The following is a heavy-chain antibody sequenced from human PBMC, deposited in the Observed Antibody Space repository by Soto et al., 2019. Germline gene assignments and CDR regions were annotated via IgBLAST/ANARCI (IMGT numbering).Heavy chain of an antibody. D-gene: IGHD3-16*02. V-gene: IGHV4-59*01. CDR3: ARDREGDDYVWGSYRYTSYYGMDV. Sequence: SETLSLTCTVSGGSISSYYWSWIRQPPGKGLEWIGYIYYSGSTNYNPSLKSRVTISVDTSKNQFSLKLSSVTAADTAVYYCARDREGDDYVWGSYRYTSYYGMDVWGQGTRVTVSS. J-gene: IGHJ6*02. CDR2: IYYSGST. CDR1: GGSISSYY.